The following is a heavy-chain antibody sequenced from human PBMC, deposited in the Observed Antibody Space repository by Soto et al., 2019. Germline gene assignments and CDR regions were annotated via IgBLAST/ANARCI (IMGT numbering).Heavy chain of an antibody. D-gene: IGHD1-26*01. CDR3: ARDAGSFDS. V-gene: IGHV1-3*05. Sequence: HVQLVQSGAEEKKPGASVKVSCMPSGYSFTTYKIHWVRQAPGQSLEWMGWVNGDSDYTVYSQNFQGRDTITRDTSANTVYMELSSLTSEDTAVYYCARDAGSFDSWGQGTLVTVSS. J-gene: IGHJ4*02. CDR2: VNGDSDYT. CDR1: GYSFTTYK.